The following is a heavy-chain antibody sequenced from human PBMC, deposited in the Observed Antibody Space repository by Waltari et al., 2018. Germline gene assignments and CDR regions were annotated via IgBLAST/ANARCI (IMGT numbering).Heavy chain of an antibody. J-gene: IGHJ3*02. V-gene: IGHV6-1*01. CDR1: GDSVSSNNVA. Sequence: QVQLQQSGPGLVRPSQTLSLTCDISGDSVSSNNVAWHWIRQSPSRGLEWLGRTYYTSKWNNDYAVSVQGRITINRDTSKNQFSLQLNSLTPGDTAVYYCARGRHSAFDIWGQGTLVTVSS. CDR3: ARGRHSAFDI. CDR2: TYYTSKWNN.